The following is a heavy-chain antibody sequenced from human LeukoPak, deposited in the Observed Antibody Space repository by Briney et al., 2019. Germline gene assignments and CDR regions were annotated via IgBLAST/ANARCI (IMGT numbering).Heavy chain of an antibody. CDR2: ISAYNGNT. J-gene: IGHJ4*02. D-gene: IGHD6-25*01. CDR1: GYTFTNSG. CDR3: ARDSGLSSGDY. V-gene: IGHV1-18*01. Sequence: ASVKVSCKASGYTFTNSGVTWVRQAPGQGLEWMGWISAYNGNTDYAQKFQGRVTITTDTSTSTAYMELRSLRSDDTAVYYCARDSGLSSGDYWGQGTLVTVSS.